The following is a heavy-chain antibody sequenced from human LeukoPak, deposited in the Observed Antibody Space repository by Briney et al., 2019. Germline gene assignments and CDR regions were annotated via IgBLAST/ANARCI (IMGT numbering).Heavy chain of an antibody. V-gene: IGHV3-23*01. D-gene: IGHD6-19*01. CDR3: AKVTVSSGWYLDAFDI. CDR2: ISGSGGST. J-gene: IGHJ3*02. CDR1: GFTFSSYA. Sequence: PGGSLRLSCAASGFTFSSYAMSWVRQAPGKGLKWVSAISGSGGSTYYADSVKGRFTISRDNSKNTLYLQMNSLRAEDTAVYYCAKVTVSSGWYLDAFDIWGQGTMVTVSS.